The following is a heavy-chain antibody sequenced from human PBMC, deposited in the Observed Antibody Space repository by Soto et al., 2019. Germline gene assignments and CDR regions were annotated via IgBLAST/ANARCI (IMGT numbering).Heavy chain of an antibody. CDR2: ISAYNGNT. J-gene: IGHJ4*02. V-gene: IGHV1-18*01. CDR3: ARDDRVYGDYGVKFDS. D-gene: IGHD4-17*01. Sequence: QVQLVQSGAEVKKPGASVKVSCKASGYTFIDYGFSWVRQAPGQGLEWVGWISAYNGNTRNAQKFQGRLTMTRETSTITAYMELRSLRSDDTAVYYCARDDRVYGDYGVKFDSWGQGTLVTVSS. CDR1: GYTFIDYG.